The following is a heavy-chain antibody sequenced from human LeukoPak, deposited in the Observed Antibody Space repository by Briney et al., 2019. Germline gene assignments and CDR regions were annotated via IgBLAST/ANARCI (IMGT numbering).Heavy chain of an antibody. V-gene: IGHV3-30*02. Sequence: TGGSLRLSCAASGFTFSDYGIYSVRQAPGKGLERVALIVWDRSRQYYVDSVKGRFTVSRDNANNTLYLHMNNLRAEDTAVYYCAKRGYDTTGYWDYFDSWGQGTLDSVSS. CDR1: GFTFSDYG. D-gene: IGHD3-22*01. CDR3: AKRGYDTTGYWDYFDS. J-gene: IGHJ4*02. CDR2: IVWDRSRQ.